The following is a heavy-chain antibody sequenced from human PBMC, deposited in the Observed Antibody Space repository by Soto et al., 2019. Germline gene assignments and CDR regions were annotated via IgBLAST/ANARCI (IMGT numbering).Heavy chain of an antibody. CDR1: GGSISSSNW. D-gene: IGHD2-15*01. V-gene: IGHV4-4*02. Sequence: QVQLQESGPGLVKPSGTLSLTCAVSGGSISSSNWWSWVRKPPGKGLEWIGEIYYSGTTKYNPSLKSRVTISVDKSKNQFSLNLYSMTAADTAVYYCARDQGYCSGGSCYVFDSWGQGTLVTVSS. CDR2: IYYSGTT. J-gene: IGHJ4*02. CDR3: ARDQGYCSGGSCYVFDS.